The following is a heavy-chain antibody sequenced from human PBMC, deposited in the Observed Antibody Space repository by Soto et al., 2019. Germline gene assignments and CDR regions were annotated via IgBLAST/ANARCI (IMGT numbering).Heavy chain of an antibody. CDR2: INHSGST. J-gene: IGHJ6*04. CDR1: GGSFSGYY. Sequence: QVQLQQWGAGLLKPSETLSLTCAVYGGSFSGYYWSWIRQPPGKGLEWIGEINHSGSTNYNPSLKSRVTISVDTSKNQFSLKLSSVTAADTAVYYCASGRSHPLDVWGKGTTVTVSS. V-gene: IGHV4-34*01. CDR3: ASGRSHPLDV.